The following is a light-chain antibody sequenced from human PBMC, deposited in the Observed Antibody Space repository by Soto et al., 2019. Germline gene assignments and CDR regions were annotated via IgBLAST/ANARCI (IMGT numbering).Light chain of an antibody. CDR1: QSVSNN. V-gene: IGKV3-15*01. J-gene: IGKJ1*01. Sequence: EIVMTQSPATLSVSPGDRATLSCRASQSVSNNLAWYQQKPGQAPRLLIYGASTRATGIPARFSGSGSGTEFTLTISSQQSEDFAIYYCQHYHNWPPWTFGQGTKGEIK. CDR3: QHYHNWPPWT. CDR2: GAS.